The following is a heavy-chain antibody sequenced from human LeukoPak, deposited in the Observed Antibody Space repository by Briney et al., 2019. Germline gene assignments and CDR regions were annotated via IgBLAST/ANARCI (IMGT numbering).Heavy chain of an antibody. CDR3: ASGLTGPYYFDY. V-gene: IGHV3-33*08. CDR1: GFTFSSYG. J-gene: IGHJ4*02. CDR2: IWYDGSSE. Sequence: GGSLRLSCVASGFTFSSYGMHWVRQAPGKGLEWVAVIWYDGSSEYYAGSVKGRFTISRDNSRNTLYLQMNSLRGDDTAVYYCASGLTGPYYFDYWGQGTLVIVDS. D-gene: IGHD3-9*01.